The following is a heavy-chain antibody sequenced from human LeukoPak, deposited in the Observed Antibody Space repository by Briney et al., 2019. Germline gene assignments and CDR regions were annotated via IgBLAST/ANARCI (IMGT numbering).Heavy chain of an antibody. Sequence: PSETLSLTCTVSGGSISSYYWSLIRQPPGKGLEWIGYIYYSGSTNYNPSLKSRVTISVDTSKNQFSLKLSSVTAADTAVYYCAKGYSYGSFDYWGQGTLVTVSS. CDR3: AKGYSYGSFDY. CDR2: IYYSGST. J-gene: IGHJ4*02. D-gene: IGHD5-18*01. CDR1: GGSISSYY. V-gene: IGHV4-59*01.